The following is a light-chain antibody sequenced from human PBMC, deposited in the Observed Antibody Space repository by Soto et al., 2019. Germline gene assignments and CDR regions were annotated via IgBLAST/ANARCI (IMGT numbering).Light chain of an antibody. J-gene: IGKJ2*01. V-gene: IGKV3-15*01. CDR2: GAS. Sequence: EIVMTQSPATLSVSPGERATLSCRASQSVSSNLAWYQQKPGQAPRLLIYGASTRATGIPARFSGSGSGTEFTLTISSLRSEDFAVYYRQQYNNWPLYTFGQGTKLEIK. CDR3: QQYNNWPLYT. CDR1: QSVSSN.